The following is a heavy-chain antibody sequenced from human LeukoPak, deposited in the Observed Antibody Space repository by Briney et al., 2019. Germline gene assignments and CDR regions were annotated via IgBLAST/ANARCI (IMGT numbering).Heavy chain of an antibody. CDR1: GFTFSNYA. Sequence: PGASLRLSCAASGFTFSNYAMSWVRQAPGKGLEWVSAITGGGSGIYYADSMKSRFTISRDNSKNTLYLQINSLRAEDTAVYYCAKWGDYDVLTVYYVSDYWGQGTLVTVSS. V-gene: IGHV3-23*01. D-gene: IGHD3-9*01. CDR2: ITGGGSGI. J-gene: IGHJ4*02. CDR3: AKWGDYDVLTVYYVSDY.